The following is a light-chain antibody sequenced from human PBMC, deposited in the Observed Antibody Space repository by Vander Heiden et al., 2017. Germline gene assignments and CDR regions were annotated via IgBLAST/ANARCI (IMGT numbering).Light chain of an antibody. V-gene: IGKV3-20*01. Sequence: EIVLTQSPGTLSLSPGERATLSCRASQSVSSSYLAWYQQKPGQAPRRLIYGASTRATGIPDRFSGSGSGTDFTLTISRLEPEDFAVYFCQQYGGSPYTFGQGTKLEIK. CDR1: QSVSSSY. CDR3: QQYGGSPYT. J-gene: IGKJ2*01. CDR2: GAS.